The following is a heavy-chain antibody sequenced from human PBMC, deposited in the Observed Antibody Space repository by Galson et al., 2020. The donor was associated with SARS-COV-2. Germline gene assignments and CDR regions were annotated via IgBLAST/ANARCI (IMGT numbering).Heavy chain of an antibody. V-gene: IGHV1-2*02. Sequence: GESLKISCKASGYTFTGYYLHWVRPAPGQGLEWLAWFNPSRGTSNCAQKFQGRVTVTGDTSISTAYMELGSLRSDDTAVYYCARMTYCSGTGCRTSAFDFWGQGSLVTVSS. CDR2: FNPSRGTS. J-gene: IGHJ4*02. D-gene: IGHD2-2*01. CDR3: ARMTYCSGTGCRTSAFDF. CDR1: GYTFTGYY.